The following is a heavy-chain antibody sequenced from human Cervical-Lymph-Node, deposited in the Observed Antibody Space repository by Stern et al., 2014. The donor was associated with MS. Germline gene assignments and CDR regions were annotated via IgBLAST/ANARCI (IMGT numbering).Heavy chain of an antibody. D-gene: IGHD5-12*01. J-gene: IGHJ4*02. CDR3: ASSLVSSGH. CDR2: FIPFLNTA. V-gene: IGHV1-69*06. CDR1: GGTFTTHP. Sequence: VQLVESGAEVQKPGSSVKVSCKASGGTFTTHPIPWVRQAPGQGLEWMGGFIPFLNTANYAQKFQGRITITADKSTGTTNMEISSLRSNDTAVYYCASSLVSSGHWGQGTLVIVS.